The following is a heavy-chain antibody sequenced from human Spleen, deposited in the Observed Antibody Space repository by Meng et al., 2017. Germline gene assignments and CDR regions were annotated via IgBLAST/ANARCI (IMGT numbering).Heavy chain of an antibody. D-gene: IGHD6-19*01. V-gene: IGHV4-39*01. CDR2: IGHSGIT. CDR3: VRSSGWVRTGFDP. CDR1: GGSISTSGYY. J-gene: IGHJ5*02. Sequence: QPQLQESGPGLVKPSEALSLTCSVSGGSISTSGYYWGWIRQPPGKGLEWIGSIGHSGITYYTPSLKSRGTVSIDTSKSQFSLKLTSVTAADTAVYYCVRSSGWVRTGFDPWGQGTLVTVSS.